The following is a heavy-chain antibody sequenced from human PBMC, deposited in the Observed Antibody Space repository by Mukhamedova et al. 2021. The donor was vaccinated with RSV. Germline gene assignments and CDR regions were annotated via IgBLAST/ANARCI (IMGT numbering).Heavy chain of an antibody. D-gene: IGHD5-18*01. Sequence: SSYAMHWVRQAPGKGLEWVAVISYDGSNKYYADSVKGRFTISRDNSKNTLYLQMNSLRAEDTAVYYCARTDTAMVEAFDIWGQGT. J-gene: IGHJ3*02. CDR3: ARTDTAMVEAFDI. CDR1: SSYA. CDR2: ISYDGSNK. V-gene: IGHV3-30*04.